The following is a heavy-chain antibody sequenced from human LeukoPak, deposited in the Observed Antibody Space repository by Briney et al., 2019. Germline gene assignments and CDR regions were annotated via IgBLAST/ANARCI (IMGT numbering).Heavy chain of an antibody. V-gene: IGHV1-18*04. CDR1: GYTFTSYG. D-gene: IGHD2-2*01. J-gene: IGHJ4*02. CDR2: ISAYNGNT. Sequence: ASVKVSCKASGYTFTSYGISWVRQAPGQGIEWMGWISAYNGNTNYAQKLQGRVTMTTDTSTSTAYMELRSLRSDDTAVYYCARDGRPYCSSTSCSPDYDYWGQGTLVTVSS. CDR3: ARDGRPYCSSTSCSPDYDY.